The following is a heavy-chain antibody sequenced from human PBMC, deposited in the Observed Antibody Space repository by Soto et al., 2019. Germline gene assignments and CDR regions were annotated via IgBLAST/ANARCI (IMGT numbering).Heavy chain of an antibody. J-gene: IGHJ4*02. CDR2: INHSGST. D-gene: IGHD6-13*01. V-gene: IGHV4-34*01. CDR3: ARGRTGYSGNWYVD. Sequence: QVQLQQWGAGLLKPSETLSLTCAVYGGSFSGYYWSWIRQPPGKGLEWIGEINHSGSTNYNPSLKSLVTITEDPSKNPFSLNLGSVTAADTAVYYCARGRTGYSGNWYVDWGQGSLFTVAS. CDR1: GGSFSGYY.